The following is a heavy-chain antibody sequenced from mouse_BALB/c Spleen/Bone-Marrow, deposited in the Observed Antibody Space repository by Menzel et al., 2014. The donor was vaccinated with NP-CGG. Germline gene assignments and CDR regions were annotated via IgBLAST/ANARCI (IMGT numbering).Heavy chain of an antibody. CDR1: GFTFTDYY. CDR2: IRNEANGYTT. V-gene: IGHV7-3*02. CDR3: ARDNGSSPSYWFFNV. J-gene: IGHJ1*01. Sequence: EVKLVDSGGGLVQPGGSLRLSCAPSGFTFTDYYMTWVRQPSGKALEWLSFIRNEANGYTTEYSASVKGRFTISRDNSQSILYLQMNTLRPEDSATYYCARDNGSSPSYWFFNVWGAGTTVTVSS. D-gene: IGHD1-1*01.